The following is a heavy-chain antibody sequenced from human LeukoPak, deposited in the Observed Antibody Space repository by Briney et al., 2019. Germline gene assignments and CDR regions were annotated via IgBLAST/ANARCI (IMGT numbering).Heavy chain of an antibody. J-gene: IGHJ4*02. CDR2: IKEDGSEK. Sequence: TGGSLRLSCAASGFTFSSYSMNWVRQAPGKGLEWVANIKEDGSEKYYVDSVMGRFTISRDNAKNSLYLQMNSLRVEDTGVYYCVWEGYWGQGTLVTVSS. CDR3: VWEGY. V-gene: IGHV3-7*03. D-gene: IGHD1-26*01. CDR1: GFTFSSYS.